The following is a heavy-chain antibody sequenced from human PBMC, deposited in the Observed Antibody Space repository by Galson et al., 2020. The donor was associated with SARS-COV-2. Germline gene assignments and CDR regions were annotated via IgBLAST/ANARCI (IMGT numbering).Heavy chain of an antibody. Sequence: SETPSLTCAVSGGSFSGYSWTWIRQAHGKGLEWIGKINFGGATTYSPSPSSRVTLSVDTSKNQVSFKLRSLSAADTALYFCTRGRQGVEPSPVLGLGPFYSYYFMDVWGKGTSVIVSS. CDR1: GGSFSGYS. CDR2: INFGGAT. D-gene: IGHD3-10*01. CDR3: TRGRQGVEPSPVLGLGPFYSYYFMDV. J-gene: IGHJ6*03. V-gene: IGHV4-34*01.